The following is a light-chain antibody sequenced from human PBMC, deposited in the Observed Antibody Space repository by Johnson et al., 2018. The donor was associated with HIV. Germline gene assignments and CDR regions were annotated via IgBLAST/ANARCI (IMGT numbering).Light chain of an antibody. CDR3: GIWDSGLSAYV. V-gene: IGLV1-51*01. CDR2: DID. Sequence: TQPPSVSAAPGQKVTISCSGSSSNIGYNYVSWYQQVPGTAPKLLIYDIDKRPSGIPDRFSGSQSGTSATLDISGLQTGDGADYYCGIWDSGLSAYVFGTGTKVTAL. CDR1: SSNIGYNY. J-gene: IGLJ1*01.